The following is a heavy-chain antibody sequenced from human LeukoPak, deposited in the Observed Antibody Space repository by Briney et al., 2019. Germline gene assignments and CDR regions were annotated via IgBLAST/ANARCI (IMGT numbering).Heavy chain of an antibody. J-gene: IGHJ4*02. CDR3: ARGPYYYDSSGYHPSPYFDY. D-gene: IGHD3-22*01. CDR1: GYTFTGYY. Sequence: ASVKVSCKASGYTFTGYYMHWVRQAPGQGLEWMGWINPNSGGTNYAQKFQGRVTMTRDTSISTAYMELSRLRSDDTAVYYCARGPYYYDSSGYHPSPYFDYWGQGTLVTVSS. CDR2: INPNSGGT. V-gene: IGHV1-2*02.